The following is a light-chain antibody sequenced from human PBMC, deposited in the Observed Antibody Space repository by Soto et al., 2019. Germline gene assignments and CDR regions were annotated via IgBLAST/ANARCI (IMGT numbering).Light chain of an antibody. CDR1: QSVSSS. CDR3: QQYNNWWA. J-gene: IGKJ1*01. Sequence: EIVRTPSPYTLSVSPGERAPLSCRASQSVSSSLAWYQQKPGQAPRLLIYGASTRATGVPARFSGGGSGTEFTLTISSLQSEDFAVYYCQQYNNWWAFGQATKVDIK. CDR2: GAS. V-gene: IGKV3-15*01.